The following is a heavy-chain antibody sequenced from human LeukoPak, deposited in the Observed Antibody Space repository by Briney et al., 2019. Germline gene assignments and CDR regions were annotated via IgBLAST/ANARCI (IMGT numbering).Heavy chain of an antibody. J-gene: IGHJ4*02. V-gene: IGHV3-74*01. CDR2: LNSDGSIT. Sequence: GGSLRLSCAASQFTCSSYAMSWVRQAPGKGLEWVSGLNSDGSITGYVDSVKGRFTISRDNAKNSLYLQMNSLRAEDTAVYYCERGGYGDYMGWGQGNLVTVSS. CDR3: ERGGYGDYMG. CDR1: QFTCSSYA. D-gene: IGHD5-12*01.